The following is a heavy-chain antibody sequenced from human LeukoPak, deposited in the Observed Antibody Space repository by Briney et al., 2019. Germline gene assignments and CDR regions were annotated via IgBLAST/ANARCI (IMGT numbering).Heavy chain of an antibody. D-gene: IGHD3-22*01. V-gene: IGHV3-23*01. Sequence: GVSLRLSCAASGFTFSSYGMSWLRQAPGKGLEWVAGINDGGTSTYYADSVKGRLTISRDNSKNTLYLQMNSLRAEDTAVYYCAKNHAPPHYSGYSTSGHGTLVTVSS. CDR3: AKNHAPPHYSGYST. CDR1: GFTFSSYG. J-gene: IGHJ5*01. CDR2: INDGGTST.